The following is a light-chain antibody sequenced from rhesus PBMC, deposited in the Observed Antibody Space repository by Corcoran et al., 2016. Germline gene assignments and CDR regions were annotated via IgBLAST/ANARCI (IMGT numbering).Light chain of an antibody. J-gene: IGKJ1*01. CDR2: KAS. Sequence: DIQMTQSPFSLSASVGDRVTITCRASENVKNYLNWYQQKPGKAPKLLIYKASTLQSGVPSRISGSGSGTDYTFTISSLQPEDVATYYCQHGYGIPWTFGQGTKVEIK. CDR1: ENVKNY. CDR3: QHGYGIPWT. V-gene: IGKV1-74*01.